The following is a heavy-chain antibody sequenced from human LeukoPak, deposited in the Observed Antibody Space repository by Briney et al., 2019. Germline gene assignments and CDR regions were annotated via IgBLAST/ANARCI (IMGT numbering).Heavy chain of an antibody. J-gene: IGHJ5*02. CDR3: ARVAAAGNNWFDP. CDR1: GGSISSGGYS. V-gene: IGHV4-30-4*07. D-gene: IGHD6-13*01. Sequence: SETLSLTRAVSGGSISSGGYSWSCIRQPPGKAMEFIAYIYYTGNTYFNPSLKSRVTISVDTSKNQFSLKLSSVTAADTAVYYCARVAAAGNNWFDPWGQGTLVTVSS. CDR2: IYYTGNT.